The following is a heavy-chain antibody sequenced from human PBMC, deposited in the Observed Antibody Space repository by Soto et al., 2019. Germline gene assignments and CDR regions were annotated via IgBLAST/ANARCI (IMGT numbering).Heavy chain of an antibody. V-gene: IGHV3-30-3*01. CDR1: GFTFSSYA. J-gene: IGHJ5*02. Sequence: GGSLRLSCAASGFTFSSYAMHWVRQAPGKGLEWVALISYDGSKKYYADSVKGRFTISRDNSKNTLYLQMNSLRAEDTAVYFCARDRQIAGGTNWFDPWGQGTMGTVSS. D-gene: IGHD6-13*01. CDR3: ARDRQIAGGTNWFDP. CDR2: ISYDGSKK.